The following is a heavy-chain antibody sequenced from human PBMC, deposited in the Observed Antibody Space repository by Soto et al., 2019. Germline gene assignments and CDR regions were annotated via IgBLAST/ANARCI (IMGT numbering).Heavy chain of an antibody. D-gene: IGHD2-2*01. J-gene: IGHJ6*02. Sequence: ASVKVSCKASGYTFTSYAMNWVRQAPGQGLEWMGWINPNSGGTNYAQKFQGRVTMTRDTSISTAYMELSRLRSDDTAVYYCARDRDIVVVPAAQYGMDVWGQGTTVTVSS. V-gene: IGHV1-2*02. CDR2: INPNSGGT. CDR1: GYTFTSYA. CDR3: ARDRDIVVVPAAQYGMDV.